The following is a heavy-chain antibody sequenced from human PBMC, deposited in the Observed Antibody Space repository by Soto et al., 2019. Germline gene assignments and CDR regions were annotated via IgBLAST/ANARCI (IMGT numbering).Heavy chain of an antibody. J-gene: IGHJ5*02. Sequence: PGGSLRLSCAASGFTVSSNYMSWVRQAPGKGLEWVSVIYSGGSTYYADSVKGRFTISRDNSKNTLYLQMNSLRAEDTAVYYCAREWELLGGGFAPWGQGTLVTVSS. CDR2: IYSGGST. D-gene: IGHD1-26*01. CDR1: GFTVSSNY. V-gene: IGHV3-53*01. CDR3: AREWELLGGGFAP.